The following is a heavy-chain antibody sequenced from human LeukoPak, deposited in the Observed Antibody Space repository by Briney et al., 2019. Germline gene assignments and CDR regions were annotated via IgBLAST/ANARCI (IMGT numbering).Heavy chain of an antibody. CDR1: GLTLNTYW. Sequence: PGGSLRLSCAVSGLTLNTYWMHWVRQTPGKGLVWVSRIKSDGSGISHADSVKGRFTISRDNAKNTLYLQMNSLRGDDTAVYYCASGRWSDYLDHWGQGALVTVSS. CDR2: IKSDGSGI. CDR3: ASGRWSDYLDH. V-gene: IGHV3-74*01. J-gene: IGHJ4*02. D-gene: IGHD3-3*01.